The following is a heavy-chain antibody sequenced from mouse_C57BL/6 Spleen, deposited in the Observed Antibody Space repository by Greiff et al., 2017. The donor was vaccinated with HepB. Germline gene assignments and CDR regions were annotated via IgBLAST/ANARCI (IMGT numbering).Heavy chain of an antibody. CDR3: ARTAQALFDY. V-gene: IGHV1-54*01. CDR1: GYAFTNYL. CDR2: INPGSGGT. J-gene: IGHJ2*01. D-gene: IGHD3-2*02. Sequence: QVQLKESGAELVRPGTSVKVSCKASGYAFTNYLIEWVKQRPGQGLEWIGVINPGSGGTNYNEKFKGKATLTADKSSSTAYMQLSSLTSEDSAVYFCARTAQALFDYWGQGTTLTVSS.